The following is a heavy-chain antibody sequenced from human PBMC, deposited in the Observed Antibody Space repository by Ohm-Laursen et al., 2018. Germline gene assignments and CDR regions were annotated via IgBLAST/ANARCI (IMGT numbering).Heavy chain of an antibody. CDR1: GFTFSSYW. CDR2: INSDGSST. D-gene: IGHD1-26*01. J-gene: IGHJ4*02. V-gene: IGHV3-74*01. Sequence: SLRLSCSASGFTFSSYWMHWVRQAPGKGLVWVSRINSDGSSTSYADSVKGRSTISRDNAKNSLYLQMNSLRAEDTAVFYCAREVWWSLDYWGRGTLVTVSS. CDR3: AREVWWSLDY.